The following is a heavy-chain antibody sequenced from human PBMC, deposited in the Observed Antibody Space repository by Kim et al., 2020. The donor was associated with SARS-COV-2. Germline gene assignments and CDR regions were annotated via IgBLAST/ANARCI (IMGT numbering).Heavy chain of an antibody. J-gene: IGHJ4*01. Sequence: GGSLRLSCAASGFNFNDYGMHWVRQAPGQGLEWVALISYYGTVQYYADSVEGRFTVSRDNTNNTLYLQMSSLRTEDTAVYYCAKDENEGYSNISPHYWG. V-gene: IGHV3-30*18. CDR3: AKDENEGYSNISPHY. CDR2: ISYYGTVQ. CDR1: GFNFNDYG. D-gene: IGHD4-4*01.